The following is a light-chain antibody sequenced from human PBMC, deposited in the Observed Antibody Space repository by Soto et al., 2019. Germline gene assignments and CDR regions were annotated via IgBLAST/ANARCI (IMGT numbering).Light chain of an antibody. CDR3: AARDDSVNGGV. V-gene: IGLV1-44*01. CDR1: SANIGSTT. Sequence: QSVLTPPPSASGTPGQRVTISCSGSSANIGSTTVNWYKQLPGTAPKLIIYRNNQRPSGVPDRFSCSKSGPSASLAISVRRYEDEADYYCAARDDSVNGGVFGRG. CDR2: RNN. J-gene: IGLJ2*01.